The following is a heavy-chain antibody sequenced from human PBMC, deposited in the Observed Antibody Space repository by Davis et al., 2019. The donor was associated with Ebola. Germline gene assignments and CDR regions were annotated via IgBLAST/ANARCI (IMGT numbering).Heavy chain of an antibody. D-gene: IGHD6-19*01. J-gene: IGHJ6*02. CDR3: AKAMTMWLGMDV. CDR1: GFTFSSYA. Sequence: GESLKISCAASGFTFSSYAMHWVRQAPGKGLEWVAVISYDGSNKYYADSVKGRFTISRDNSKNTLYLQMNSLRAEDTAIYYCAKAMTMWLGMDVWGQGTTVTVSS. CDR2: ISYDGSNK. V-gene: IGHV3-30-3*01.